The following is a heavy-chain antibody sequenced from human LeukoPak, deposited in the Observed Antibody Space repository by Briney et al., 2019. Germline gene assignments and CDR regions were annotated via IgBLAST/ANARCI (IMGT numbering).Heavy chain of an antibody. CDR1: GYTFTSYG. Sequence: ASVEVSCKASGYTFTSYGISWVRQAPGQGLEWMGWISAYNGNTNYAQKLQGRVTMTTDTSTSTAYMELRSLRSDDTAVYYCARATEDYYDSSGYYPFFNFDYWGQGTLVTVSS. J-gene: IGHJ4*02. CDR3: ARATEDYYDSSGYYPFFNFDY. D-gene: IGHD3-22*01. CDR2: ISAYNGNT. V-gene: IGHV1-18*01.